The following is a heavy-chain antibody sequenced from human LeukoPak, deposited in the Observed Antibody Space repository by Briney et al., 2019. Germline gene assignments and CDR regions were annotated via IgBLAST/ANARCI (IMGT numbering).Heavy chain of an antibody. CDR2: IIPIFGTA. CDR1: GGTFTSYA. V-gene: IGHV1-69*01. D-gene: IGHD2-2*01. Sequence: ASVKVSCKASGGTFTSYATSWVRQAPGQGLEWMGGIIPIFGTANSAQKFQGRVTITSDESTPTASMHLSSLRSEDTAVSYSARVSSVVVAPARNYYYYYYMDVWGKGATVTVSS. J-gene: IGHJ6*03. CDR3: ARVSSVVVAPARNYYYYYYMDV.